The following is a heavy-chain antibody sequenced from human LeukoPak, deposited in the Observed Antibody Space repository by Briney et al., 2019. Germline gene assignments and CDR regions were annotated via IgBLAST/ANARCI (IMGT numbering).Heavy chain of an antibody. CDR2: ISGSGGST. CDR1: GFTFSSYG. V-gene: IGHV3-23*01. D-gene: IGHD2-2*02. J-gene: IGHJ4*02. CDR3: AKDSVVVPAAIEEDPFDY. Sequence: GRSLRLSCAASGFTFSSYGMHWVRQAPGKGLEWVSAISGSGGSTYYADSVKGRFTISRDNSKNTPYLQMNSLRAEDTAVYYCAKDSVVVPAAIEEDPFDYWGQGTLVTVSS.